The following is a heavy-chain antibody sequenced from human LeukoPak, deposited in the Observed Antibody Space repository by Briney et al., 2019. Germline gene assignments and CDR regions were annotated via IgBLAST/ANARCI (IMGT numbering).Heavy chain of an antibody. CDR1: GFIFGDHA. CDR2: IRSKAYRATT. CDR3: ARGPIQLWIHNAMDV. J-gene: IGHJ6*02. V-gene: IGHV3-49*04. Sequence: GGSLRLSCIGSGFIFGDHAISWVRQAPGKRLEWVGFIRSKAYRATTEYAASVKGRFTISRDDSASIAYLQMNSLRTEDTAVYYCARGPIQLWIHNAMDVWGQGTTVTVSS. D-gene: IGHD5-24*01.